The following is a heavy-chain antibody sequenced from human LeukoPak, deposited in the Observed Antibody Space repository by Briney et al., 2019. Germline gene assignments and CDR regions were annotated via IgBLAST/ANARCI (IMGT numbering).Heavy chain of an antibody. Sequence: ASVKVSCKASGYTFTDYYIQWVRQAPGQGLEWMGWINPDSGVTGFAQKFQGRVTMITDTSISTAYMELIRLRSDDTAVYYCARGMGDYGFHWGQGTLVTVSS. CDR1: GYTFTDYY. V-gene: IGHV1-2*02. CDR2: INPDSGVT. J-gene: IGHJ4*02. D-gene: IGHD4-17*01. CDR3: ARGMGDYGFH.